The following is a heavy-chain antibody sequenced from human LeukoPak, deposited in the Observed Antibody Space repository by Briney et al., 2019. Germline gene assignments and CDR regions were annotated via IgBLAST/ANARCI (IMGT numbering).Heavy chain of an antibody. CDR3: ARSHPAYGSSSGFDY. CDR1: IVSSSCHY. Sequence: KASVTLSLTCSGSIVSSSCHYWSRLGQRPGKGLEGFGYIFYTGTTSYNPSLRSLIILSVDTSKKQFSLKLSSVTAADTAVYFCARSHPAYGSSSGFDYWGQGALVTVSS. V-gene: IGHV4-59*11. CDR2: IFYTGTT. D-gene: IGHD6-6*01. J-gene: IGHJ4*02.